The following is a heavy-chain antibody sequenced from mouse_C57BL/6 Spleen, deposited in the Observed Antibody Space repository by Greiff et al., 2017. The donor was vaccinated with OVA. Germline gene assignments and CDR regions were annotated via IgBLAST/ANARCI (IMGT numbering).Heavy chain of an antibody. D-gene: IGHD1-1*01. CDR2: ISSGSSTI. CDR3: ARRNYYGSSYLFAY. Sequence: EVKLVESGGGLVKPGGSLKLSCAASGFTFSDYGMHWVRQAPEKGLEWVAYISSGSSTIYYADTVKGRFTISRDNAKNTLSLQMTSLRSEDTAMYYCARRNYYGSSYLFAYWGQGTLVTVSA. V-gene: IGHV5-17*01. CDR1: GFTFSDYG. J-gene: IGHJ3*01.